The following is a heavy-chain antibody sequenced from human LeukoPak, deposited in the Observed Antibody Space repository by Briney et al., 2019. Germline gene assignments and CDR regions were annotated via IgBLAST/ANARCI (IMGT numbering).Heavy chain of an antibody. J-gene: IGHJ4*02. CDR2: VYYNGDT. CDR1: GASIRNISHY. V-gene: IGHV4-39*02. CDR3: ARLLYDFGDHYIDF. Sequence: SETLSLTCTVSGASIRNISHYWAWIRQPPGKGLEWIGNVYYNGDTYSNPSLKSRVTQSIETSKSHFSLKLSSAAAADTAVYYCARLLYDFGDHYIDFWGPGTLVTVSS. D-gene: IGHD4-17*01.